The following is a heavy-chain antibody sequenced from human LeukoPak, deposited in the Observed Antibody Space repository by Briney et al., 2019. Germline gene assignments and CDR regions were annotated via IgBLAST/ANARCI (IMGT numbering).Heavy chain of an antibody. CDR2: INHSGST. CDR3: ARTSGVDYCSSTSCYYDY. CDR1: GGSFSGYY. Sequence: PSETLSLACAVYGGSFSGYYWSWIRQPPGKGLEWIGEINHSGSTNYNPSHKSRVTISVDTSKNQFSLKLSSVTAADTAVYYCARTSGVDYCSSTSCYYDYWGQGTLVTVSS. D-gene: IGHD2-2*01. J-gene: IGHJ4*02. V-gene: IGHV4-34*01.